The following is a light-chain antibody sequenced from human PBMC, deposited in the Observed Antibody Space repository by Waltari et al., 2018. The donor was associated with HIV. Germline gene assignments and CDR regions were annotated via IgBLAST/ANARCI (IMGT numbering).Light chain of an antibody. V-gene: IGLV1-47*01. Sequence: QSVLTQPPSASGTPGQRVTISCSRSRPNIRSTYLYWYQKLTGTAPKLLIYRNDDRSSGVRDRLSGSKSGTSASLAISGLRSEDEADYYCAAWDDSLSGPVFGGGTKLTVL. CDR1: RPNIRSTY. CDR2: RND. J-gene: IGLJ3*02. CDR3: AAWDDSLSGPV.